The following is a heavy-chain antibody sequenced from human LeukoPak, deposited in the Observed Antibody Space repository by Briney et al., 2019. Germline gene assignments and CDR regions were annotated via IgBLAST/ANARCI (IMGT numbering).Heavy chain of an antibody. CDR1: GGSISSSSYY. CDR2: IYYSGST. D-gene: IGHD3-3*01. Sequence: SETLSLTCTVSGGSISSSSYYWGWIRQPPGKGLEWIGSIYYSGSTYYNPSLKSRVTISVDTSKNQFSLKLSSVTAADTAVYYCARVGTMTTLFDSWGQGTLVTVSS. CDR3: ARVGTMTTLFDS. J-gene: IGHJ4*02. V-gene: IGHV4-39*07.